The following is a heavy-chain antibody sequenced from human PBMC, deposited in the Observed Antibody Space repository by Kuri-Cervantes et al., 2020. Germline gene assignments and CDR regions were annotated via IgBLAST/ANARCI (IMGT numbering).Heavy chain of an antibody. CDR1: GFIFSSYG. J-gene: IGHJ4*02. CDR2: ISYDGSNK. CDR3: AKSALTYYDILTGYYRS. D-gene: IGHD3-9*01. V-gene: IGHV3-30*18. Sequence: GESLKISCAAAGFIFSSYGMHWVRQAPGKGLEWVAVISYDGSNKYYADSVKGRFTISRDNSKNTLYLQMNSLRAEDTAVYYCAKSALTYYDILTGYYRSRGQGTLVTVSS.